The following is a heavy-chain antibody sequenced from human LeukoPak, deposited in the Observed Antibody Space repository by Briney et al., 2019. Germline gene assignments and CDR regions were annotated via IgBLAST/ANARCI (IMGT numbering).Heavy chain of an antibody. V-gene: IGHV3-11*01. CDR1: GFIFSDYY. Sequence: GGSLRLSCAASGFIFSDYYMSWIRQAPGKGLGWVSYISSSGSSIYYADSVKGRFTISRDNAKDSLYLQMNSLRAEDTAVYYCARDPGSGYEEHFDYWGQGTLVTVSS. CDR3: ARDPGSGYEEHFDY. CDR2: ISSSGSSI. J-gene: IGHJ4*02. D-gene: IGHD5-12*01.